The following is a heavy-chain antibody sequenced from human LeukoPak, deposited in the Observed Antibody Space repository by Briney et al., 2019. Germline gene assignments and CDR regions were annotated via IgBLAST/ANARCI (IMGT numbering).Heavy chain of an antibody. CDR1: GGSISSSSYY. CDR3: ATTLTYTYMDV. J-gene: IGHJ6*03. V-gene: IGHV4-39*07. Sequence: SETLSLTCTVSGGSISSSSYYWGWIRQPPGKGLEWIGSIYYSGSTYYNPSLKSRVTISIDKSKNQFSLKVTSVTAADTAVYYCATTLTYTYMDVWGKGTTVTVSS. D-gene: IGHD2/OR15-2a*01. CDR2: IYYSGST.